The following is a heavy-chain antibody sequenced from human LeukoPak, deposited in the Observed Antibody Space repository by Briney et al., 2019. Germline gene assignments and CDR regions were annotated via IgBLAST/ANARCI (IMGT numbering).Heavy chain of an antibody. CDR2: IYYSGST. D-gene: IGHD2-21*02. CDR3: ASSRRGGDCFDY. V-gene: IGHV4-59*01. J-gene: IGHJ4*02. CDR1: GGSISSYY. Sequence: PSETLSLTCAVSGGSISSYYWSWIRQPPGKGLERIGYIYYSGSTNYNPSLKSRVTISVDTSKNQFSLKLSSVTAADTAVYYCASSRRGGDCFDYWGQGTLVTVSS.